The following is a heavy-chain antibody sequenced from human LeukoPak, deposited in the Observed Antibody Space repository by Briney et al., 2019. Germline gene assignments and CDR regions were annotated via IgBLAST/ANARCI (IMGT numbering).Heavy chain of an antibody. Sequence: GGSLRLSCAASGFTLSDYYMNWVRQAPGKGLEWVSYISSTSSTMYYADSVKGRFTISRDNAKNSLYLQMNSLRDEDTAVYYCAREPLDSSGYYYPPYYFDYWGQGTLVTVSS. J-gene: IGHJ4*02. V-gene: IGHV3-48*02. CDR1: GFTLSDYY. D-gene: IGHD3-22*01. CDR2: ISSTSSTM. CDR3: AREPLDSSGYYYPPYYFDY.